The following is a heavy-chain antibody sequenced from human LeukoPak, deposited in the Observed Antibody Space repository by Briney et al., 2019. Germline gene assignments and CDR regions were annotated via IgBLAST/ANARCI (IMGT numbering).Heavy chain of an antibody. CDR3: ARRFLSGYLYYFDS. CDR1: GGSISSYY. Sequence: SETLSLTCTVSGGSISSYYWSWIRQPPGKGLEWIGYIYYSGSTNYNPSLKSRVTISLDTSKNQFSLKLSSVTAADTAVYYCARRFLSGYLYYFDSWGQGTLVSVSS. CDR2: IYYSGST. V-gene: IGHV4-59*01. J-gene: IGHJ4*02. D-gene: IGHD5-12*01.